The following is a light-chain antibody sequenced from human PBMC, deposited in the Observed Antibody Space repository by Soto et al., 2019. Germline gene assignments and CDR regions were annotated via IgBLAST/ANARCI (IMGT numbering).Light chain of an antibody. CDR3: QHYGSSIT. J-gene: IGKJ4*01. Sequence: EILLTQSPCTLSLSPGDRATLSCGASQTVKSSYLAWYQRKPGQAPRLLIYHASSRATGIPDRLSGSGSWAYFTLTISRPEPEYFAVYYCQHYGSSITFGGGTKVDIK. CDR1: QTVKSSY. V-gene: IGKV3-20*01. CDR2: HAS.